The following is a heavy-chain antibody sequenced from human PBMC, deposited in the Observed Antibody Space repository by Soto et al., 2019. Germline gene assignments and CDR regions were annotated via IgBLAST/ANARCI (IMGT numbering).Heavy chain of an antibody. CDR1: GDIFNRYT. Sequence: QVQLVQSGAEVKKPGSSVRVACKASGDIFNRYTISWVRQAPGLGLEWMGRIIPVVGGPNYAEKFRGRVTITADKVTTSVCLEVRSLRSDDTATYYCARAEGGGGSWYAAWGQGTLVTVSS. D-gene: IGHD2-21*01. CDR3: ARAEGGGGSWYAA. J-gene: IGHJ5*02. CDR2: IIPVVGGP. V-gene: IGHV1-69*02.